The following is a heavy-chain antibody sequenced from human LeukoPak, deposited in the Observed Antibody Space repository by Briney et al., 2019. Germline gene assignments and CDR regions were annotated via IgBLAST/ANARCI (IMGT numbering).Heavy chain of an antibody. CDR2: IYYSGST. D-gene: IGHD2-2*01. J-gene: IGHJ4*02. Sequence: SQTLSLTCTDSGGSISSGGYYWSWIRQHPGKGLEWIGYIYYSGSTYYNPSLKSRVTISVDTSKNQFSLKLSSVTAADTAVYYCARVVPAAVTDYWGQGTLVTVSS. CDR1: GGSISSGGYY. V-gene: IGHV4-31*03. CDR3: ARVVPAAVTDY.